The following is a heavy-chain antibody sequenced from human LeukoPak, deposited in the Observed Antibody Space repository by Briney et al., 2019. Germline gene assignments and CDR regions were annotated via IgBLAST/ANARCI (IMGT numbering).Heavy chain of an antibody. CDR2: VYSGGST. CDR1: GFIVTNNY. J-gene: IGHJ4*02. V-gene: IGHV3-66*01. CDR3: ARDEGYSSGWPFDY. D-gene: IGHD6-19*01. Sequence: GGSLRLSCTASGFIVTNNYINWVRQAPGKGLEWVSLVYSGGSTYYADSVKGRFTISRDNSKNTLYLQMNSLRAEDTAVYYCARDEGYSSGWPFDYWGQGTLVTVSS.